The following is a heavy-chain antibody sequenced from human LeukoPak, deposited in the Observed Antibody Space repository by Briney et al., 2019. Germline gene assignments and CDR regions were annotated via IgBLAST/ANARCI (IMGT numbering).Heavy chain of an antibody. J-gene: IGHJ3*02. D-gene: IGHD5-24*01. CDR2: IYYSGST. CDR1: GGSISSSSYY. CDR3: ARQKGDGYNGTDAFDI. V-gene: IGHV4-39*01. Sequence: NPSETLSLTCTVSGGSISSSSYYWGWIRQPPGKGLEWIGSIYYSGSTYYNPSLKSRVTISVDTSKNQFSLKLSSVTAADTAVYYCARQKGDGYNGTDAFDIWGQGTMVTVSS.